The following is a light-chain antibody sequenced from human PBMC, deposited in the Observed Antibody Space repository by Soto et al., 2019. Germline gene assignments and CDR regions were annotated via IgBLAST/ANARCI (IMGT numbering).Light chain of an antibody. J-gene: IGKJ2*01. V-gene: IGKV3-20*01. CDR3: QHYGSSPYT. CDR1: QSVSSSY. Sequence: EIVLTQSPGTLSLSPGERATFSCRASQSVSSSYLAWYQQKPGQAPRLLIYAASSRATGIPDRFSGSGSGTDFTRTISRLEPEDFVVYYCQHYGSSPYTFGQGTKLEIK. CDR2: AAS.